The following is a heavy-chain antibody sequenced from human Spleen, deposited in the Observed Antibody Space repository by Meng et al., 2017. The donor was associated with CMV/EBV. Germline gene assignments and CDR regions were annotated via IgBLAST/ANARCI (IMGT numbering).Heavy chain of an antibody. Sequence: ASVKVSCKASGYTFTIYGISWVRQAPGQGLEWMGWISAYHGNTDYAQKLQGRVTMTTDTSTSTAYMELRSLRSDDTAVYYCARDIVREQVGSSYYYYGMDVWGQGTTVTVSS. CDR3: ARDIVREQVGSSYYYYGMDV. J-gene: IGHJ6*02. D-gene: IGHD1-26*01. CDR1: GYTFTIYG. CDR2: ISAYHGNT. V-gene: IGHV1-18*01.